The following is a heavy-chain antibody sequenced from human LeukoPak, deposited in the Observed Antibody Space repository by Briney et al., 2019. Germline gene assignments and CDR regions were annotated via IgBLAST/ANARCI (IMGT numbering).Heavy chain of an antibody. Sequence: AGGSLRLSCAASGFTVSSNYMSWVRQAPGKGLEWVANIKEDGSEKSYVDSVKGRFTISRDNAKNSLYLQMNDLRAEDTAVYYCARGPVVVIAPADYWGQGTLVTVSS. CDR1: GFTVSSNY. V-gene: IGHV3-7*01. CDR3: ARGPVVVIAPADY. J-gene: IGHJ4*02. CDR2: IKEDGSEK. D-gene: IGHD2-21*01.